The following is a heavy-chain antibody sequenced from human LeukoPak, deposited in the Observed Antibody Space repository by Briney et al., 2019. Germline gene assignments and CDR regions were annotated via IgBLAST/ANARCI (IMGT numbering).Heavy chain of an antibody. CDR2: IYYSGST. Sequence: ETLSLTCTASGGSISSYYWSWIRQPPGRGLEWIGYIYYSGSTNYNPSLKSRVTISVDTSKNQFSLKLSSVTAADTAAYYCARRRGYCSGGSCSNRDYFDYWGQGTLVTVSS. D-gene: IGHD2-15*01. V-gene: IGHV4-59*08. CDR1: GGSISSYY. CDR3: ARRRGYCSGGSCSNRDYFDY. J-gene: IGHJ4*02.